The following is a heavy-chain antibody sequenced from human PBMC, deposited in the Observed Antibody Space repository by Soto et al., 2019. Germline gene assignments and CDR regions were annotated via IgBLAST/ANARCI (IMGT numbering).Heavy chain of an antibody. CDR1: GYSVASYA. CDR2: INAGSDNT. V-gene: IGHV1-3*01. CDR3: ARVLGATAYSDY. Sequence: QVQLVQSGAEVKMPGASVKVSCKASGYSVASYAIHWVRQAPGQGLEWMGWINAGSDNTKYSQKFQGRVTITRDQSASTAYMELNSVRSEDTAVYYCARVLGATAYSDYWGQGTLVTVSS. J-gene: IGHJ4*02. D-gene: IGHD1-26*01.